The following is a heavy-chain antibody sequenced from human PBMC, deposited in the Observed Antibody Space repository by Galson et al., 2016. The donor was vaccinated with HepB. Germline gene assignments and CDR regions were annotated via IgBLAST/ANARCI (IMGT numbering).Heavy chain of an antibody. V-gene: IGHV3-13*01. D-gene: IGHD2-15*01. CDR2: IGAAGDT. J-gene: IGHJ3*02. Sequence: SLRLSCAASGFTFRNYDMHWVRQATGKGLEWVSAIGAAGDTYYPGSVKGRFTISRENANNSLYLHTNSLRAGDTAVYYCAREGGCSGGRCHNAAFDIWGQGTMVTVSS. CDR3: AREGGCSGGRCHNAAFDI. CDR1: GFTFRNYD.